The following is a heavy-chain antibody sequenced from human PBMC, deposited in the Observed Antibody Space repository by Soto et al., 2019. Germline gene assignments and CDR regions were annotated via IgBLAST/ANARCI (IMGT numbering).Heavy chain of an antibody. D-gene: IGHD6-13*01. J-gene: IGHJ3*02. CDR1: GGTFSRYA. Sequence: HVQLVQSGAEVKKPGSSVKVSCKASGGTFSRYAISWVRQATGQGRGWMGGIIPIFGTANYAQKFQGRVTITADESTRTAYMELSSLRSEDTAVYCCARDRVQQRWAFDIWGQVTKVTVSS. CDR3: ARDRVQQRWAFDI. V-gene: IGHV1-69*01. CDR2: IIPIFGTA.